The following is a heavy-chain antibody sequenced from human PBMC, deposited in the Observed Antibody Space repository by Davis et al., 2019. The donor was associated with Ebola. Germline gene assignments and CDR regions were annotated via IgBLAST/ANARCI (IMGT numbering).Heavy chain of an antibody. CDR2: IIPILGIA. J-gene: IGHJ6*02. CDR1: GGTFSSYA. Sequence: SVKVSCKASGGTFSSYAISWVRQAPGQGLEWMGGIIPILGIANYAQKFQGRVTITADKSTSTAYMELSSLRSEDTAVYYCATYGSGEVDRGYYYYGMDVWGQGTTVTVSS. D-gene: IGHD3-10*01. CDR3: ATYGSGEVDRGYYYYGMDV. V-gene: IGHV1-69*10.